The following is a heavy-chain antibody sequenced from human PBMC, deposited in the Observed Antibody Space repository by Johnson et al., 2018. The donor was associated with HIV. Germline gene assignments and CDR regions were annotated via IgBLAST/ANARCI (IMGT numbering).Heavy chain of an antibody. J-gene: IGHJ3*02. Sequence: VQLVESGGGVVQPGRSLRLSCAASGFTVSSNYMSWVRQAPGKGLEWVSVIYSGGSTYYADSVKGRFTISRDNSKNTRYLQMNSLRAEDTAVYYCARDSSFYGDSAFDIWGQGTMVTGSS. D-gene: IGHD4-17*01. CDR1: GFTVSSNY. CDR3: ARDSSFYGDSAFDI. CDR2: IYSGGST. V-gene: IGHV3-66*01.